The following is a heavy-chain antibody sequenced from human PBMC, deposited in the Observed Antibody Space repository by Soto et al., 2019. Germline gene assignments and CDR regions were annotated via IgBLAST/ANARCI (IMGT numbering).Heavy chain of an antibody. D-gene: IGHD2-15*01. CDR3: AKDTAYAMDV. Sequence: EVQLVESGGGLVQPGGSLRLSCAASGFDFSNSWIHWVRQGPWKGLVWVSHINSDGSGTTYADSVKGRFTISRDNAKNTVYLQMNSLRAEDTAVYYCAKDTAYAMDVWGQGTTVTVSS. CDR2: INSDGSGT. V-gene: IGHV3-74*01. CDR1: GFDFSNSW. J-gene: IGHJ6*02.